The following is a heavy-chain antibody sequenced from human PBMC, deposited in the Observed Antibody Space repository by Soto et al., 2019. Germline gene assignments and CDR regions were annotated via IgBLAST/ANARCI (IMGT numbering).Heavy chain of an antibody. CDR1: GGTFSSYA. Sequence: SVKVSCKASGGTFSSYAISWVRQAPRQGLEWMGGIIPIFGTANYAQKFQGRVTITADESTSTAYMELSSLRSEDTAVYYCARLYSSSWELEEPREHDYWGQGTLVTVSS. CDR2: IIPIFGTA. D-gene: IGHD6-13*01. CDR3: ARLYSSSWELEEPREHDY. J-gene: IGHJ4*02. V-gene: IGHV1-69*13.